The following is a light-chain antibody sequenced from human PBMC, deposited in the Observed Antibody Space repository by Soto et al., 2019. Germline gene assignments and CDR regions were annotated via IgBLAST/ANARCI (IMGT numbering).Light chain of an antibody. J-gene: IGLJ3*02. CDR1: SSDVGGYNF. V-gene: IGLV2-14*01. CDR3: SSYTSSNTLV. Sequence: QSALTQPASVSGSPGQSITISCTVTSSDVGGYNFVSWYQQHPGKAPKLMIYEDNKRPSGVTNRFSGSKSASTASLTISGRQAEDEADYYCSSYTSSNTLVFGGGTKLTVL. CDR2: EDN.